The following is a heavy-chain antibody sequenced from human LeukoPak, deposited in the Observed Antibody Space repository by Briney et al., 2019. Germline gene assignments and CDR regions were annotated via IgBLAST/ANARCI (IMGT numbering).Heavy chain of an antibody. J-gene: IGHJ4*02. CDR3: ARGPNRYYFDY. CDR1: GGSITSNS. V-gene: IGHV4-59*01. CDR2: IYDSGRT. Sequence: SETLSLTCAVSGGSITSNSWSWIRQPPGKGLEWIGDIYDSGRTNYNPSLKSRVTISVDTSKNQFSLKLSSVTAADTAVYYCARGPNRYYFDYWGQGTLVTVSS. D-gene: IGHD2/OR15-2a*01.